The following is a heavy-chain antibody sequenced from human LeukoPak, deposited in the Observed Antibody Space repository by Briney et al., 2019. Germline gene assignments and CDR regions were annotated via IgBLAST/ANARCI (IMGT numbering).Heavy chain of an antibody. CDR3: TRLSHYYDTT. CDR2: IRSKAYGGTT. D-gene: IGHD3-22*01. V-gene: IGHV3-49*04. CDR1: GFTFGDYA. Sequence: GGSLRLSCTASGFTFGDYAMSWVRQAPGKGLEWVGFIRSKAYGGTTEYAASVKGRFTISRDDSKSIAYLQMNSLKTEDTAVYYFTRLSHYYDTTWGQGTMVTVSS. J-gene: IGHJ3*01.